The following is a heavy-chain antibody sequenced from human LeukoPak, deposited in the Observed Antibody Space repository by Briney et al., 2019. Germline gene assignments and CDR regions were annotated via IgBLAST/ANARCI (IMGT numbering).Heavy chain of an antibody. CDR3: ARGGLVRSPRGYFDF. Sequence: SQTLSLTCAISGDSVSSNTGGWNWIRQSPSRGLEWLGRTYYRSKWYYDYAVSVKSRISINPDTSKNQLSLQLNSVTPDDTAVYYCARGGLVRSPRGYFDFWGQGTLVTVSS. V-gene: IGHV6-1*01. J-gene: IGHJ4*02. D-gene: IGHD1-26*01. CDR2: TYYRSKWYY. CDR1: GDSVSSNTGG.